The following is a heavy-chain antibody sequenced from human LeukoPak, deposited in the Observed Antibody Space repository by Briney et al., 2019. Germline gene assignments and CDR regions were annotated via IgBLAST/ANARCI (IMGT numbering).Heavy chain of an antibody. D-gene: IGHD6-13*01. Sequence: PSQTLSLTCTVSGGSISSGSHYWNWIRQPAGRGLEWIGRFYASGTTNTSPSLKSRVTMSVDTSKNQFSLKLSSVTAADTAVYYCAKDSSTWGNLAGHFDSWGQGTLVTVSS. CDR3: AKDSSTWGNLAGHFDS. CDR2: FYASGTT. CDR1: GGSISSGSHY. V-gene: IGHV4-61*02. J-gene: IGHJ4*02.